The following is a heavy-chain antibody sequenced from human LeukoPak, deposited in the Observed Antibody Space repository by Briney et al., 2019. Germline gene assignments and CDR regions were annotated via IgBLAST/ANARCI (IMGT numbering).Heavy chain of an antibody. J-gene: IGHJ4*02. D-gene: IGHD3-10*01. Sequence: GGSLRLSCAASGFTFSSYSIHWVRQAPGKGLEWVSSITYSGNYIQYADSVQGRFTISRDNAKNSLYLQMNSLRVEDTAVYYCARVGPAGNDHRSGGYYYWGQGTLVTVSS. CDR1: GFTFSSYS. CDR2: ITYSGNYI. CDR3: ARVGPAGNDHRSGGYYY. V-gene: IGHV3-21*01.